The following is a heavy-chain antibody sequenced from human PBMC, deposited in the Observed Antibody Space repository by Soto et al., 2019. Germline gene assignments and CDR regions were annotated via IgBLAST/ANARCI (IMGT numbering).Heavy chain of an antibody. CDR1: GYTFTSYG. D-gene: IGHD6-19*01. CDR2: ISAYNGNT. J-gene: IGHJ4*02. Sequence: GASVKVSCKASGYTFTSYGISWVRQAPGQGLEWMGWISAYNGNTNYAQKLQGRVTMTTDTSTSTAYMELRSLRSDDTAVYDGARVGGGYSSGWYFDYGGQGTLVPVSS. CDR3: ARVGGGYSSGWYFDY. V-gene: IGHV1-18*04.